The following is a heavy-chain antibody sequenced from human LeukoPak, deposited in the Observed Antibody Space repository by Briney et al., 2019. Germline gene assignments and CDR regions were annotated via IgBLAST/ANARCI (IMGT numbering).Heavy chain of an antibody. Sequence: GGSLRLSCAASGFTFGSYWMHWVRQAPGKGLVWVSRINSDGSSTSYADSVKGRFTISRDNAKNTLYLQMNSLRAEDTAVYYCARAGITMVRGVITPDYWGQGTLVTVSS. J-gene: IGHJ4*02. CDR1: GFTFGSYW. D-gene: IGHD3-10*01. V-gene: IGHV3-74*01. CDR3: ARAGITMVRGVITPDY. CDR2: INSDGSST.